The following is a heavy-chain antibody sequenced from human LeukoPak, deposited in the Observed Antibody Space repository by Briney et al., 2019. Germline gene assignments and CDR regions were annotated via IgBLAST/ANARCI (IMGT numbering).Heavy chain of an antibody. D-gene: IGHD6-19*01. CDR2: MNPNSGNT. CDR1: GYTFTSYD. CDR3: ARGRGSSGPDYYYYYMDV. J-gene: IGHJ6*03. V-gene: IGHV1-8*01. Sequence: ASVKVSCKASGYTFTSYDINWVRQATGQGLEWMGWMNPNSGNTVYAQKFQGRVTMTRNTSISTAYMELSSLRSEDTAVYYCARGRGSSGPDYYYYYMDVWGKGTTVTVSS.